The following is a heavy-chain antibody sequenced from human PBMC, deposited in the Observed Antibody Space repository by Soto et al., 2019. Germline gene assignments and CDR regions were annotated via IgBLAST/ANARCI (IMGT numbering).Heavy chain of an antibody. CDR3: AKWGYSDSSGSDPIDY. D-gene: IGHD3-22*01. CDR1: GFTFSSYA. V-gene: IGHV3-23*01. Sequence: GGSLRLSCAASGFTFSSYAMSWVRQAPGKGLEWVSAISGSGGSTYYADSVKGRFTISRDNSKNTLYLQMNSLRAEDTAVYYCAKWGYSDSSGSDPIDYSGPGTLVTVFS. CDR2: ISGSGGST. J-gene: IGHJ4*02.